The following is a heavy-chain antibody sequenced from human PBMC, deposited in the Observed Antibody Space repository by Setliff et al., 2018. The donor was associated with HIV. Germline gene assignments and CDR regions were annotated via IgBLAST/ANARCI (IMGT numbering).Heavy chain of an antibody. CDR2: FIGSGLTT. V-gene: IGHV3-23*01. J-gene: IGHJ4*02. CDR1: GFTFADYG. CDR3: ARAYYGYCSGGSCYSGPPDY. Sequence: GGSLRLSCAASGFTFADYGMIWVRPAPGKGLEWVSAFIGSGLTTYYAGSVKGRFTISRDNSRNPLYLQMNSLRAEDTAVYYCARAYYGYCSGGSCYSGPPDYWGQGTLVTVSS. D-gene: IGHD2-15*01.